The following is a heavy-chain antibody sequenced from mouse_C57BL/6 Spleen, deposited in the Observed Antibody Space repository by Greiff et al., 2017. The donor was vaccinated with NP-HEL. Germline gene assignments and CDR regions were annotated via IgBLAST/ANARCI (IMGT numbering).Heavy chain of an antibody. Sequence: QVQLQQSGAELVRPGTSVKVSCKASGYAFTNYLIEWVKQRPGQGLEWIGVINPGSGGTNYNEKFKGKATLTADKSSSTAYMQLSSLTSEDSAVYFCARDDGYYGYYAMDYWGQGTSVTVSS. D-gene: IGHD2-3*01. J-gene: IGHJ4*01. CDR1: GYAFTNYL. V-gene: IGHV1-54*01. CDR2: INPGSGGT. CDR3: ARDDGYYGYYAMDY.